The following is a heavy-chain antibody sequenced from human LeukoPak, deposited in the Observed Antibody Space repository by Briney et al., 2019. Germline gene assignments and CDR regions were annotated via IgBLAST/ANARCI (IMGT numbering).Heavy chain of an antibody. CDR2: IYYSGST. CDR1: GGSISSSSYY. J-gene: IGHJ4*02. Sequence: SETLSLTCTVSGGSISSSSYYWGWIRQPPGTGLEWIGSIYYSGSTYYNPSLKSRVTISVDTSKNQFSLKLSSVTAADTAIYYCARDAKYYYGSRTFFFYEHWGQGTLLTVSS. D-gene: IGHD3-10*01. V-gene: IGHV4-39*07. CDR3: ARDAKYYYGSRTFFFYEH.